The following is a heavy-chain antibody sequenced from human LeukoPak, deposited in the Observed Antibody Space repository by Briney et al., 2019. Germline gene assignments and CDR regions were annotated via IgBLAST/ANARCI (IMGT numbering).Heavy chain of an antibody. CDR1: GFTFSSDS. CDR2: IIGSGGTT. V-gene: IGHV3-23*01. J-gene: IGHJ4*02. Sequence: GGSLRLSCAASGFTFSSDSMNWGSQAPGKGVKWVSGIIGSGGTTYYADSGKGGFTISRDNSKNTLYLQMNSLRAEDTAVYYCAKDLSPGPDWGQGTLVTVSS. CDR3: AKDLSPGPD.